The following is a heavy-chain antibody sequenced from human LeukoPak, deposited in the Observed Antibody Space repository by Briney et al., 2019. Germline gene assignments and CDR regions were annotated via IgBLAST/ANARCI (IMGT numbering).Heavy chain of an antibody. CDR3: ARDGDFGYYYMDV. Sequence: ASVKVSCKASGGTFSSYAISWVRQAPGQGLEWMGWISAYNGNTNYAQKLQGRVTMTTDKSTSTAYMELRSLRSDDTAVYYCARDGDFGYYYMDVWGKGTTVTISS. V-gene: IGHV1-18*01. D-gene: IGHD4-17*01. J-gene: IGHJ6*03. CDR1: GGTFSSYA. CDR2: ISAYNGNT.